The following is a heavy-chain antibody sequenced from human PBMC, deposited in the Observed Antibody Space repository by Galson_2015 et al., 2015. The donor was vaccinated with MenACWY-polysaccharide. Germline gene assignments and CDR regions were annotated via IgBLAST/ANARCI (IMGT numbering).Heavy chain of an antibody. CDR2: SGSGGGL. CDR1: GFSFSANG. V-gene: IGHV3-23*01. D-gene: IGHD6-13*01. Sequence: SLRLSCAASGFSFSANGMSWVRQAPGRGLEWVSGSGSGGGLYYADSVKGRFTVSRDNSKNTLYLQMNNLRAEDTAVYYYAKVGPRSSWTMGIDYWGQGTLVTVSS. CDR3: AKVGPRSSWTMGIDY. J-gene: IGHJ4*02.